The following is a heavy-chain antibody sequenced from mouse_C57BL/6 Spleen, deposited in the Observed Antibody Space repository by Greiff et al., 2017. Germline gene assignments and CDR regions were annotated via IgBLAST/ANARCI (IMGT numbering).Heavy chain of an antibody. V-gene: IGHV1-85*01. CDR3: ARRDYGSSYTLYYFDY. D-gene: IGHD1-1*01. CDR2: IYPRDGST. J-gene: IGHJ2*01. CDR1: GYTFTSYD. Sequence: QVTLKESGPELVKPGASVKLSCKASGYTFTSYDINWVKQRPGQGLEWIGWIYPRDGSTKYNEKFKGKATLTVDTSSSTAYMELHSLTSEDSAVYFCARRDYGSSYTLYYFDYWGQGTTLTVSS.